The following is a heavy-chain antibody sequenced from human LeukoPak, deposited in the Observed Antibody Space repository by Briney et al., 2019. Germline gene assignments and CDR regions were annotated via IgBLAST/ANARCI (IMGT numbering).Heavy chain of an antibody. CDR1: GFTFSSYS. CDR3: ARDHRGDNCPNLDS. Sequence: PGGSLRLSCAASGFTFSSYSMIWVRQAPGKGLEWVSYISDSSHAIYHADSVKGRFTISRDNAKDSLYLQMNSLRDEDTAVYYCARDHRGDNCPNLDSWGQGTLVTVSS. J-gene: IGHJ4*02. V-gene: IGHV3-48*02. D-gene: IGHD1-1*01. CDR2: ISDSSHAI.